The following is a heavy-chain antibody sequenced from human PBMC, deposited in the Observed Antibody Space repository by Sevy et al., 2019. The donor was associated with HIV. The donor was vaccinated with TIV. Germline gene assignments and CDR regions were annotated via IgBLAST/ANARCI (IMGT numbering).Heavy chain of an antibody. Sequence: GGSLRLSCASSGFTFGDYWLTWVRQVPGKGLEWVANIKQGASETYYADSVKGRFSISRDNAKNSLYLQMNSLRAEYTAVYYCARCHPDNYYHDGAVYYGLLFDHWGQGALVTVSS. J-gene: IGHJ4*02. CDR1: GFTFGDYW. V-gene: IGHV3-7*01. D-gene: IGHD3-9*01. CDR3: ARCHPDNYYHDGAVYYGLLFDH. CDR2: IKQGASET.